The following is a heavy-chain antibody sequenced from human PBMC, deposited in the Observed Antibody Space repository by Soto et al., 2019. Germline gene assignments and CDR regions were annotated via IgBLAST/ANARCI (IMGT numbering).Heavy chain of an antibody. CDR1: GGSFSGYY. Sequence: SETLSLTCAVYGGSFSGYYWSWIRQPPGKGLEWIGEINHSGSTNYNPSLKSRVTISVDTSKNQFSLKLSSVTAADTAVYYCARGTSSIAARPNYYYYMDVWGKGTKVTVSS. D-gene: IGHD6-6*01. J-gene: IGHJ6*03. CDR3: ARGTSSIAARPNYYYYMDV. V-gene: IGHV4-34*01. CDR2: INHSGST.